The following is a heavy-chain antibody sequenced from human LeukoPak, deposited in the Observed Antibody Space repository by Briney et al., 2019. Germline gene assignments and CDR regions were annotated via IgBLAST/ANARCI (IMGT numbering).Heavy chain of an antibody. CDR2: IDPSDSYT. Sequence: GESLKISCKGSGYSFTSYWISWLRQMPGKGLEWMGRIDPSDSYTNYSPSFQGHVTISADKSISTAYLQWSSLKASDTAMYYCAREVSGYRDYWGQGTLVTVSS. V-gene: IGHV5-10-1*01. D-gene: IGHD5-18*01. J-gene: IGHJ4*02. CDR3: AREVSGYRDY. CDR1: GYSFTSYW.